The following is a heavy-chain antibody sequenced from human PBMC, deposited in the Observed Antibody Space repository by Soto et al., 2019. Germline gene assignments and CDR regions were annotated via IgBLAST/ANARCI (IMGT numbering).Heavy chain of an antibody. J-gene: IGHJ6*02. CDR3: ARDDYGSAGMDV. Sequence: PSETLSLTCAVSGDSISSYYWSWIRQPAGKGLEWIGRIYPSGTTNHNPSLKSRLTMSVDTSKSQFSLSLRSVTAADTAVYFCARDDYGSAGMDVWGQGTTVTVSS. D-gene: IGHD3-10*01. CDR2: IYPSGTT. V-gene: IGHV4-4*07. CDR1: GDSISSYY.